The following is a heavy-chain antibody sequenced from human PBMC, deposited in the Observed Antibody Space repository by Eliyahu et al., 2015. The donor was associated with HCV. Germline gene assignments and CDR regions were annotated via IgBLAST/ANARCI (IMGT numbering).Heavy chain of an antibody. CDR2: ISYDGSNK. Sequence: QVQLVESGGGVVQPGRSLRLSCAASGXXFXSYGLHWVRQAPGKGLGWVAVISYDGSNKYYADSVKGRFTISRDNSKNTLYLQMNSLRAEDTAVYYCAKYQAGGFYDFWSGYYRGAFDIWGQGTMVTVSS. J-gene: IGHJ3*02. D-gene: IGHD3-3*01. V-gene: IGHV3-30*18. CDR1: GXXFXSYG. CDR3: AKYQAGGFYDFWSGYYRGAFDI.